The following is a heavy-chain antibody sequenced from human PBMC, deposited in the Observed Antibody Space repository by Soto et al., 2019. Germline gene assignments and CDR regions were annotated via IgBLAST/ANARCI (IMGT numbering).Heavy chain of an antibody. Sequence: EVQVVESGGGLVQPGRSLRLSCGVIGFNFDDYAMHWVRQAPGKGLEWVSSISWNSANKVYADSVKGRFTISRDNTENSLSLIMDNLRTEDTAVYYCAKSPGAYHNYGMDVWGQGTMVTVSS. CDR1: GFNFDDYA. J-gene: IGHJ6*02. CDR2: ISWNSANK. V-gene: IGHV3-9*01. CDR3: AKSPGAYHNYGMDV. D-gene: IGHD3-10*01.